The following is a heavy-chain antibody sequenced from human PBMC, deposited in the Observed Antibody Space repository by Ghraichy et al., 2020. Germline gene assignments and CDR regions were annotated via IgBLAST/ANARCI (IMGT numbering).Heavy chain of an antibody. D-gene: IGHD6-25*01. CDR3: ARLSAADDSFVL. J-gene: IGHJ3*01. Sequence: ESLNISCTVSGGSISSSSDYWGWVRQPPGQGLDYIGSIYNSGRTVYSPSLKSRVSLSVDTSKNHFSLNLNSVTAADTAVYYCARLSAADDSFVLWCQGTMVTVSS. V-gene: IGHV4-39*02. CDR2: IYNSGRT. CDR1: GGSISSSSDY.